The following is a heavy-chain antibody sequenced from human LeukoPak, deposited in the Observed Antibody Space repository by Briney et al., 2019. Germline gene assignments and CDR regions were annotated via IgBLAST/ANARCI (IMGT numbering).Heavy chain of an antibody. D-gene: IGHD3-22*01. CDR3: AKYYYDSSGYYFDY. Sequence: PSETLSLTCTVSGYSLSSGYYWGWIRPPPGKGLEWIGSIYHSGSTYYNPSLRSRVTISVDTSKNQFSLKLSSVTAADTAVYYCAKYYYDSSGYYFDYWGQGTLVTVSS. J-gene: IGHJ4*02. CDR2: IYHSGST. V-gene: IGHV4-38-2*02. CDR1: GYSLSSGYY.